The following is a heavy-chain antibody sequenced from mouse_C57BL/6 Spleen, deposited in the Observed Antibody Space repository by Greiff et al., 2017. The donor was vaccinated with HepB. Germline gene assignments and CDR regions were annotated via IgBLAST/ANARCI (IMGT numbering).Heavy chain of an antibody. V-gene: IGHV1-72*01. J-gene: IGHJ3*01. Sequence: VQLQQPGAELVKPGASVKLSCKASGYTFTSYWMHWVKQRPGRGLDWMGRIDPNSGGTKYNEKFKSTATLTVDKPASTDYMQLSSLTSEDSAVYYCARSGAPLAWFAYWGQGTLVTVSA. CDR3: ARSGAPLAWFAY. D-gene: IGHD3-2*02. CDR1: GYTFTSYW. CDR2: IDPNSGGT.